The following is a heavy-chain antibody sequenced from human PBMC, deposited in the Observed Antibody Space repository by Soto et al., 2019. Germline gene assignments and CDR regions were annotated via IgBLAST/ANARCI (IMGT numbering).Heavy chain of an antibody. Sequence: EGQVVESGGGLVQPGGSLRLSCVVSGLTFSPCSMNWVRQAPGQGLEWISYINTGSTTINYADSVKGRFTISRDNAKNSLYLQMNSLRAEDTAVYYCARECGGWSEPWGQGTLVTVSS. D-gene: IGHD6-25*01. CDR3: ARECGGWSEP. J-gene: IGHJ5*02. CDR2: INTGSTTI. CDR1: GLTFSPCS. V-gene: IGHV3-48*01.